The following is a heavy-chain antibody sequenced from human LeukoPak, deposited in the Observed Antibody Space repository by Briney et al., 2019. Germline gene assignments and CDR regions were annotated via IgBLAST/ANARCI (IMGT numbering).Heavy chain of an antibody. D-gene: IGHD3-10*01. J-gene: IGHJ4*02. CDR2: IYYSGST. CDR3: ARGSFGEYPPVY. Sequence: SGTLSLTCTVSGGSISSSSYYWGWIRQPPGKGLEWIGSIYYSGSTHYNPSLKSRVTISVDTSKNQFSLKLSSVTAADTAVYYCARGSFGEYPPVYWGQGTLVTVSS. V-gene: IGHV4-39*07. CDR1: GGSISSSSYY.